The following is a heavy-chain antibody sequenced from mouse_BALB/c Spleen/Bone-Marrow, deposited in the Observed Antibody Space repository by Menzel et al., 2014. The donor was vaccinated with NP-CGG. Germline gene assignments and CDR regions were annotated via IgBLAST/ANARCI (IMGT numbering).Heavy chain of an antibody. V-gene: IGHV4-1*02. CDR1: GFDFSRFW. D-gene: IGHD1-1*01. Sequence: EVQLVESGGGLVQPGGSLKLSCAASGFDFSRFWMSWVRQAPGKGLEWIGEINPDSSTINYTPSLKDKFIISRDNAKNTLYLQMSKVRSEDTALYYCARLNYYGNLFVWGAGTTVTASS. J-gene: IGHJ1*01. CDR3: ARLNYYGNLFV. CDR2: INPDSSTI.